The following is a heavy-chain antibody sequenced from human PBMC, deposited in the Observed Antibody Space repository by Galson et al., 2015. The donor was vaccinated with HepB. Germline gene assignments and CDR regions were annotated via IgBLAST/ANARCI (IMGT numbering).Heavy chain of an antibody. CDR3: ASYYYDSSGYDY. Sequence: SLRLSCAASGFTVSSNYMSWVRQAPGKGLEWVSVIYSGGSTYYADSVKGRFTISRDNSKNTLYLQMNSLRAEDTAVYYCASYYYDSSGYDYWGQGTLVTVSS. V-gene: IGHV3-53*01. CDR1: GFTVSSNY. CDR2: IYSGGST. D-gene: IGHD3-22*01. J-gene: IGHJ4*02.